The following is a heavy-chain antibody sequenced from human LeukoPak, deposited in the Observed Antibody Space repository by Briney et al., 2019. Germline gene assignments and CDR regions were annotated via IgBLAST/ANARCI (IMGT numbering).Heavy chain of an antibody. V-gene: IGHV4-34*01. CDR1: GGSFSGYY. Sequence: TSETLSLTCAVYGGSFSGYYWSWIRQPPGKGLEWIGEINHSGSTNYNPSLKSRVTISVDTSKNQFSLKLSSVTAADTAVYYCARGREGKDIAVVPAANPLAPFDYWGQGTLVTVSS. CDR2: INHSGST. J-gene: IGHJ4*02. D-gene: IGHD2-2*01. CDR3: ARGREGKDIAVVPAANPLAPFDY.